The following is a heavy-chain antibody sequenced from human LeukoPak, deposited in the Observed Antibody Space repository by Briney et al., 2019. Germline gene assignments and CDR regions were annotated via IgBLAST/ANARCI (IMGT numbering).Heavy chain of an antibody. CDR2: ISGSGGST. CDR1: GFTFDDYG. CDR3: QAGEAYGSGSLFDY. V-gene: IGHV3-23*01. Sequence: GGSLRLSCAASGFTFDDYGMTWVRQAPGKGLEWVSAISGSGGSTYYADSVKGRFTISRDNSKNTLYLQMNSLRAEDTAVYYCQAGEAYGSGSLFDYWGQGTLVTVSS. J-gene: IGHJ4*02. D-gene: IGHD3-10*01.